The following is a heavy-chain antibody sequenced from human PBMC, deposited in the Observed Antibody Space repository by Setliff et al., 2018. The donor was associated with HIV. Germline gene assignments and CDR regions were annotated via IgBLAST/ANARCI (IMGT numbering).Heavy chain of an antibody. CDR1: GGSFSGYY. D-gene: IGHD4-4*01. CDR2: INHSGST. CDR3: ARGKPRGYSKTLGLWYFDY. Sequence: SETLSLTCAVYGGSFSGYYWSWIRQPPGKGLEWIGEINHSGSTNYNPSLKSRVTISVGTSKNQFSLKLSSVTAADTAVYYCARGKPRGYSKTLGLWYFDYWGQGTLVTVS. V-gene: IGHV4-34*01. J-gene: IGHJ4*02.